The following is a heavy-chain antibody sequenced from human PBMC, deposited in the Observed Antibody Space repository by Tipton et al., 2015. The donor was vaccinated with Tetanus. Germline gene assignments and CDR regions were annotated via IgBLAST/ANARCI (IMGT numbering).Heavy chain of an antibody. D-gene: IGHD4/OR15-4a*01. Sequence: QVQLVQSGGGVVQPGRSLRLSCAASGFTFTSNSMQWVRQAPGKGLEWVAVISYDGRTTYYADSLKGRFTISRDNSQNTLYLQMNSLRPDDTSVYCCARECVVLTAGMDYWGQGTLVTVSP. J-gene: IGHJ4*02. CDR2: ISYDGRTT. CDR1: GFTFTSNS. V-gene: IGHV3-30*04. CDR3: ARECVVLTAGMDY.